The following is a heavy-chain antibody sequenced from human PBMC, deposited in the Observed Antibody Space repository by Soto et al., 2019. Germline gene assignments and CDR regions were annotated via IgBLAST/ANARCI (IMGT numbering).Heavy chain of an antibody. CDR3: ATNHDDISGRTPLLFDS. CDR1: GGSIGSGGYY. J-gene: IGHJ4*02. CDR2: IHYSGNT. Sequence: QVQLQESGPGLVKPSQTLSLTCTVSGGSIGSGGYYWDWIRQHPGKGPEWIGYIHYSGNTYYNPSLKRRLTLSLDTSKNQFSLHLSSVTAADTAVYYCATNHDDISGRTPLLFDSWGQGTLVTVSS. V-gene: IGHV4-31*03. D-gene: IGHD3-22*01.